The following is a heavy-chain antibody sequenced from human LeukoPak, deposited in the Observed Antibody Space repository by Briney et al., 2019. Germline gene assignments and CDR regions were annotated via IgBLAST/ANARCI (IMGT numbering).Heavy chain of an antibody. CDR1: GFTFYDYA. Sequence: GGSLRLSCAASGFTFYDYAMHWVRHAPGKGVEWVSGISWNSGLIEYADSVKGRFTISRDNAKNSLFLQMNSLRAEDMALYYCARVAPAGHFDYWGQGTLVTVSS. CDR3: ARVAPAGHFDY. J-gene: IGHJ4*02. D-gene: IGHD2-2*01. V-gene: IGHV3-9*03. CDR2: ISWNSGLI.